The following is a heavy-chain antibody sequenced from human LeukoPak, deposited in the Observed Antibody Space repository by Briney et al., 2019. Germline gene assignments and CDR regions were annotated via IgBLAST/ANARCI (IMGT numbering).Heavy chain of an antibody. D-gene: IGHD6-6*01. J-gene: IGHJ3*02. CDR1: GFTFSSYA. V-gene: IGHV3-23*01. CDR2: ISGSGGST. Sequence: GGSLRLSCAASGFTFSSYAKSWVRQAPGKGLEWVSAISGSGGSTYYADSVKGRFTISRDNSKNTLYLQMNSLRAEDTAVYYCAKDWEQIGIAARPAAFDIWGQGTMVTVSS. CDR3: AKDWEQIGIAARPAAFDI.